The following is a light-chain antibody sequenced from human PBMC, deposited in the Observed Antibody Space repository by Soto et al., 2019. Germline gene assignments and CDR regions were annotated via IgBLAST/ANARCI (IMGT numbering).Light chain of an antibody. V-gene: IGKV3-20*01. CDR2: GAS. CDR3: QQYVSSRT. Sequence: EIVLTQSPGTLSLSPGERATLSCRASQSVSSSYLAWYQQKPGQAPRLLIYGASSRATGIPDRFSGSGSGTDFTLTISRLEPEHFAVYYFQQYVSSRTFAQGTKVEIK. J-gene: IGKJ1*01. CDR1: QSVSSSY.